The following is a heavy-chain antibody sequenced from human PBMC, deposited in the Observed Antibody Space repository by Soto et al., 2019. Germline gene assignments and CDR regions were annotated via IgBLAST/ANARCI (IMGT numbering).Heavy chain of an antibody. CDR2: IIPIFGTA. V-gene: IGHV1-69*01. Sequence: QVQLMQSGAEVKKPGSSVKVSCKASGGTFSSYAISWVRQAPGQGREWMGGIIPIFGTANYAQNFQGRVTINADESTSTAYMELSSLRSEDTAVYYCARKSSGYDNWFDPWGQGTLVTVSS. D-gene: IGHD3-22*01. CDR1: GGTFSSYA. J-gene: IGHJ5*02. CDR3: ARKSSGYDNWFDP.